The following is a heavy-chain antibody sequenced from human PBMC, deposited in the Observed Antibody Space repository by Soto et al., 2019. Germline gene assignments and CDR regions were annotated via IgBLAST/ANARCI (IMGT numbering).Heavy chain of an antibody. CDR1: SDSISSYY. CDR3: ARGTSWQLPFDY. CDR2: ISYSGST. D-gene: IGHD6-13*01. V-gene: IGHV4-59*01. J-gene: IGHJ4*02. Sequence: SETLSLTCTVSSDSISSYYWSWIRQPPGKRLEWIGYISYSGSTDYNPSLKSRVTISGDTSKNQFSLKVSSVTAADTAVYYCARGTSWQLPFDYWGQGTLVTVS.